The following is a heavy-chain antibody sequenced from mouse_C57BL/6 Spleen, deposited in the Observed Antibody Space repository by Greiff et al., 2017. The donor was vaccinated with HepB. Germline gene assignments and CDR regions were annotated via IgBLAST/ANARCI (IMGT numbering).Heavy chain of an antibody. V-gene: IGHV14-2*01. CDR2: IDPEDGET. D-gene: IGHD1-1*01. CDR1: GFNIKDYY. J-gene: IGHJ2*01. CDR3: ASVITTVVEDYFDY. Sequence: VQLQQSGAELVKPGASVKLSCTASGFNIKDYYMHWVKQRTEQGLEWIGRIDPEDGETKYAPKFQGKATITADTSSNTAYLQLSSLTSKDTAVYCCASVITTVVEDYFDYWGQGTTLTVSS.